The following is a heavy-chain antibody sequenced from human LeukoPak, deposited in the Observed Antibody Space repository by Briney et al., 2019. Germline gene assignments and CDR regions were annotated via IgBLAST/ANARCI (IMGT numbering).Heavy chain of an antibody. Sequence: SQTLSLTCAISGDSVSSKSAAWNWIRQSPSRGLEWLGRTYYRSKWYNDYAVSVKSRISVNPDTTKNQFSLQLSSVTPEDMAVYYCVRAYYDISTGYLDYWGQGTLVTVSP. J-gene: IGHJ4*02. CDR1: GDSVSSKSAA. V-gene: IGHV6-1*01. CDR3: VRAYYDISTGYLDY. CDR2: TYYRSKWYN. D-gene: IGHD3-9*01.